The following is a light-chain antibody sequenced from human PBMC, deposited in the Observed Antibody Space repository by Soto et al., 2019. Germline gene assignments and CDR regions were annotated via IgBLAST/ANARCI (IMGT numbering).Light chain of an antibody. Sequence: EIVLTQSPATLSLSPGERATLSCRASQSVSSYLAWYQQKPGQAPRLPIYDASNRATGIPARFSGSGSGTEFPLTISILEPEDVAVYYCQRRSYWRPGGALTFCVGTKGEIK. CDR3: QRRSYWRPGGALT. J-gene: IGKJ4*01. CDR1: QSVSSY. V-gene: IGKV3-11*01. CDR2: DAS.